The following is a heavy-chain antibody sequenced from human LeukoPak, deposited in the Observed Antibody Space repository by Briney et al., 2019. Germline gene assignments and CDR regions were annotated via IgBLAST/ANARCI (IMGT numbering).Heavy chain of an antibody. CDR3: ARGRNGSYDY. D-gene: IGHD1-26*01. CDR1: GFTFSSYW. J-gene: IGHJ4*02. CDR2: INSDGSST. V-gene: IGHV3-74*01. Sequence: PGGSLRLSCAASGFTFSSYWMHWVRHAPGKGLVWVSGINSDGSSTSYADSVKGRFNISRDNAKNTAYLQMNSLRADDTAVYYCARGRNGSYDYWGQGTLVTVSS.